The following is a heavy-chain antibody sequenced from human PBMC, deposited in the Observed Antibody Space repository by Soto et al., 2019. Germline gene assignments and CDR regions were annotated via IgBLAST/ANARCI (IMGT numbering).Heavy chain of an antibody. V-gene: IGHV4-30-4*01. Sequence: TLSLTCTVFGGSVSIGDYLWSWIRQRPGKGLEWIGYIHDSGNTYYNPSLKSRVTISLDTSKNQFSLKVTSMTAADTAVYFCARARGGDSGDYASLFDRWGQGNLVTVSS. CDR3: ARARGGDSGDYASLFDR. D-gene: IGHD4-17*01. J-gene: IGHJ5*02. CDR2: IHDSGNT. CDR1: GGSVSIGDYL.